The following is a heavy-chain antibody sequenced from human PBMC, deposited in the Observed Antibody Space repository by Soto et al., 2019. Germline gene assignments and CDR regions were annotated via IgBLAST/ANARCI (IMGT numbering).Heavy chain of an antibody. CDR2: TYYRSQWFN. CDR3: ATWRSDH. Sequence: SQTLSLTCAISGDSVSSNSAAWNWIRHSPSRGLEWLGRTYYRSQWFNDYAVSMRSRITIKADTTKNQFSLQVNSATPEDTAVYYCATWRSDHWGQGTPVTVSS. J-gene: IGHJ4*02. V-gene: IGHV6-1*01. CDR1: GDSVSSNSAA.